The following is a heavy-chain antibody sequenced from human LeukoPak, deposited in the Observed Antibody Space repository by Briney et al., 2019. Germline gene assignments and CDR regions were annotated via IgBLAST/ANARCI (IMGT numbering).Heavy chain of an antibody. D-gene: IGHD6-13*01. V-gene: IGHV4-39*02. CDR2: MSYIGIT. J-gene: IGHJ4*02. CDR1: GGSISSSSYY. CDR3: ARDFGSNWYGGFDY. Sequence: SETLSLTCTVSGGSISSSSYYWGWIRQPPGKGLEWIGSMSYIGITFYNPSLKSRAIISEDTSKNQFSLKLSSVTAADTSMYYCARDFGSNWYGGFDYWGQGTLVTVS.